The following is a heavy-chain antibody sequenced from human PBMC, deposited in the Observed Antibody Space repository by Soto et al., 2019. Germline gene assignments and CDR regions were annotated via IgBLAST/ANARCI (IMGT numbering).Heavy chain of an antibody. D-gene: IGHD1-20*01. CDR2: ISYDGSKK. V-gene: IGHV3-30*18. Sequence: GGSLRLSCAASGFTFSRYGMHWVRQAPGKGLERMAVISYDGSKKYYADSVKGRFTISRDNSKDTLYLQMNSLRAEDTAVYYCAKDLLGYNWNDPLLHWGQGTLVTVSS. J-gene: IGHJ1*01. CDR3: AKDLLGYNWNDPLLH. CDR1: GFTFSRYG.